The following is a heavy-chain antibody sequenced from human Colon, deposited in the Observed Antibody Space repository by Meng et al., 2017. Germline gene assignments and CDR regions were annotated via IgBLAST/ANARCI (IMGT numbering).Heavy chain of an antibody. Sequence: GESLKISCKGSGYSFSSYWIAWVRQMPGNGLEWMGIIYPGDSDTIYSPSFRGQVNISADKSVTTAYLQWSSLKASDTAMYYCARTDYGGNSYFDYWGQGTPVTVSS. CDR3: ARTDYGGNSYFDY. D-gene: IGHD4-23*01. V-gene: IGHV5-51*01. CDR2: IYPGDSDT. CDR1: GYSFSSYW. J-gene: IGHJ4*02.